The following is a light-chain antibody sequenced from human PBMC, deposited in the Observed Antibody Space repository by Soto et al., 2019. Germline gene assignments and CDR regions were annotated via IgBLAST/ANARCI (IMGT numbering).Light chain of an antibody. J-gene: IGKJ4*01. CDR3: QRSFRTPLT. Sequence: DIQMTQSPSSLSASVGDRVTITCRASQSISSYLHWYQQKPGKAPKLLIYAASSLQSGVPSRFSGSGSGTDFNLTISSLPPGDFGTYYWQRSFRTPLTFGGGNKVGIK. CDR1: QSISSY. V-gene: IGKV1-39*01. CDR2: AAS.